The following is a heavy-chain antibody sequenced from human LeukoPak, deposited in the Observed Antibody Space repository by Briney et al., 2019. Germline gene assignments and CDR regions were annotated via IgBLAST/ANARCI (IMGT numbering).Heavy chain of an antibody. J-gene: IGHJ4*02. CDR3: AKDRLVVAYFDY. D-gene: IGHD2-15*01. V-gene: IGHV3-11*01. CDR1: GFTFSDYY. Sequence: GALRLSCAASGFTFSDYYMSWIRQAPGKGLEWVSYISSSGSTIYYADSVKGRFTISRDNSKNQLYLQMNSLRAEDTAVYYCAKDRLVVAYFDYWGQGTPVTVSS. CDR2: ISSSGSTI.